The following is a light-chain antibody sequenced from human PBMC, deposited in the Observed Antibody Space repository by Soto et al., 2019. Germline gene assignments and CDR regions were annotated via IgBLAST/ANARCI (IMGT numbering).Light chain of an antibody. CDR2: EVS. Sequence: QPVLTQPPSASGAPGQSVPISCAGNSSDVGGYNYVSWYQQHPGKAPKLMIYEVSKRPSGVPDRFSGSKSGNTASLTVSGLQAEDEADYYCSSYAGSNNYVFGTGTKVTVL. V-gene: IGLV2-8*01. J-gene: IGLJ1*01. CDR1: SSDVGGYNY. CDR3: SSYAGSNNYV.